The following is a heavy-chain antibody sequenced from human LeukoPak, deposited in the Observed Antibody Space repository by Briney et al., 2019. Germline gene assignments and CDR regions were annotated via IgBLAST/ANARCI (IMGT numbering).Heavy chain of an antibody. D-gene: IGHD2-2*01. V-gene: IGHV3-66*01. Sequence: PGGSLRLSCAASGFTVSSNYMSWVRQAPGKGLEWVSVIYSGRSTYYADSVKGRFTISRDNSKNTLYLQMISLRAEDTAVYYCARARPDCSSTSCLKTGDYYYYGMDVWGQGTTVTVSS. J-gene: IGHJ6*02. CDR1: GFTVSSNY. CDR3: ARARPDCSSTSCLKTGDYYYYGMDV. CDR2: IYSGRST.